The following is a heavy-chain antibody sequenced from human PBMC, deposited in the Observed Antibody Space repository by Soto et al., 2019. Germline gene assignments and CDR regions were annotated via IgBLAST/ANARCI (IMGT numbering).Heavy chain of an antibody. J-gene: IGHJ3*02. V-gene: IGHV1-18*01. D-gene: IGHD2-15*01. CDR2: ISAYNGNT. CDR1: GYTLTGYA. CDR3: TRENIENSDGLYDAFDI. Sequence: GTSVKGSCKASGYTLTGYAMGWVRQTPGQRLEWMGWISAYNGNTNYAQKLQGRVTMTTDTSTSTAYMELRSLRSDDTAVYYCTRENIENSDGLYDAFDIWGQGTTVTVSS.